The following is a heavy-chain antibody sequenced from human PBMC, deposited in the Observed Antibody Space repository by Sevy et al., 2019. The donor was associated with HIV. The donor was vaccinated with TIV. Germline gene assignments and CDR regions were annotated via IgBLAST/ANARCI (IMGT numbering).Heavy chain of an antibody. J-gene: IGHJ4*02. CDR3: ASDYYDSSGSY. CDR2: ISGSGGST. V-gene: IGHV3-23*01. D-gene: IGHD3-22*01. CDR1: GFTFNNYA. Sequence: GGSLRLSCAASGFTFNNYAMNWVRQAPGKGLEWVSTISGSGGSTAHADSVKGRFTISRDNSKNTLYLQMNSLRAEDTAVYYCASDYYDSSGSYWGQGTLVTVSS.